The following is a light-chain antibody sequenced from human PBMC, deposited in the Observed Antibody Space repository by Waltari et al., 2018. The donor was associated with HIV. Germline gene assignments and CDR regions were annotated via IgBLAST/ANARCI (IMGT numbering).Light chain of an antibody. CDR3: QQFASLPLT. CDR2: DAS. J-gene: IGKJ3*01. V-gene: IGKV1-33*01. CDR1: QDIANH. Sequence: DIHMTLSPSSLSPSVGATITITCQASQDIANHLAWYRQKAGRGPELLLYDASNLESGVPSRFTGRASGTTFSLTITALQPEDSATYFCQQFASLPLTFGPGTTVDIK.